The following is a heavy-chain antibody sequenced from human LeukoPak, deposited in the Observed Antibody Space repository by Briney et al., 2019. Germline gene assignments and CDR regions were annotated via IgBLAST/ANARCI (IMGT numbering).Heavy chain of an antibody. Sequence: SETLSLTCAVYGGSFSGYYWSWIRQPPGKGLEWIGEINHSGSTKYNPSLKSRVTISVDTSKNQFSLKLSSVTAADTAVYYCARGRGAAAGIGVRSWFDPWGQGTLVTVSS. V-gene: IGHV4-34*01. CDR3: ARGRGAAAGIGVRSWFDP. CDR1: GGSFSGYY. J-gene: IGHJ5*02. CDR2: INHSGST. D-gene: IGHD6-13*01.